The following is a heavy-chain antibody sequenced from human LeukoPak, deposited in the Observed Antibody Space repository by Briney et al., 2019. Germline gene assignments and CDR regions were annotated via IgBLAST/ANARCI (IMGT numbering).Heavy chain of an antibody. D-gene: IGHD4-11*01. V-gene: IGHV4-39*01. Sequence: PSETLSLTCTVSGGSISSSSYYWGWIRQPPGKGLEWIGSIYYSGNTYYNPSLKSRVTISVDTSKNQFSLKLSSVTAADTAVYYCARTTTVWYFDLWGRGTLVTVSS. J-gene: IGHJ2*01. CDR2: IYYSGNT. CDR3: ARTTTVWYFDL. CDR1: GGSISSSSYY.